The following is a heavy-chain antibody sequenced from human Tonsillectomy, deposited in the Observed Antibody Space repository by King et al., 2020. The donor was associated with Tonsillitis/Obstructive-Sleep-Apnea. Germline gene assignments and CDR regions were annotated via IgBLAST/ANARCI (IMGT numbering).Heavy chain of an antibody. CDR2: ISVSGGST. V-gene: IGHV3-23*04. CDR1: GFTFSSYA. J-gene: IGHJ4*02. D-gene: IGHD4-17*01. Sequence: VQLVESGGGLVQPGGSLRLSCAASGFTFSSYAMSWVRQPPGKGLEWVSSISVSGGSTYYADSVKGRFTISRDNSNNTLYLQMNSLRAEDTAVYYCARDHDYGAHFDCWGQGTLVTVSS. CDR3: ARDHDYGAHFDC.